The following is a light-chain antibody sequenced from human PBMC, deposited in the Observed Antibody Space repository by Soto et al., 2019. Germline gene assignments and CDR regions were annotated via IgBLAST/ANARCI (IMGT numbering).Light chain of an antibody. CDR3: QQSYNAPWT. CDR1: QSVDNW. Sequence: DIQMTQSPPTLSASVGDRVTITCRASQSVDNWLAWYQQKPGKAPELLIYDAFSLKSGVSSRFSGSRSGTEFALTISSLQPDDSATYYCQQSYNAPWTFGQGTKVDI. V-gene: IGKV1-5*01. CDR2: DAF. J-gene: IGKJ1*01.